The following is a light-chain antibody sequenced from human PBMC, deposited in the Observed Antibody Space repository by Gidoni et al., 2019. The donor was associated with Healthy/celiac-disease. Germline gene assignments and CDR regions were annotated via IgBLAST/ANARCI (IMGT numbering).Light chain of an antibody. V-gene: IGLV1-40*01. Sequence: VTISCTGSSSNIGAGYDVHWYQQLPGTAPKLLIYGNSNRPSGVPDRFSGSKSGTSASLAITGLQAEDEADYYCQSYDSSLSVVFGGGTKLTVL. CDR1: SSNIGAGYD. CDR3: QSYDSSLSVV. J-gene: IGLJ2*01. CDR2: GNS.